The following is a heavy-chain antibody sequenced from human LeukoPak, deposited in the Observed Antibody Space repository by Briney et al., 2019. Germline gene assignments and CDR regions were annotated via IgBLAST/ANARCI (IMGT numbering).Heavy chain of an antibody. V-gene: IGHV3-74*03. J-gene: IGHJ4*02. D-gene: IGHD3-10*01. CDR1: GFTFSNYW. Sequence: GGSLRLSCAASGFTFSNYWMHWVRQAPGKGLEWVSRINSDGSGTTYADSVKGRFTISRDNAKNTLYLQMNSLRAEDTAVYYCARGFYGSGNYLGYWAQGTLVTVSS. CDR3: ARGFYGSGNYLGY. CDR2: INSDGSGT.